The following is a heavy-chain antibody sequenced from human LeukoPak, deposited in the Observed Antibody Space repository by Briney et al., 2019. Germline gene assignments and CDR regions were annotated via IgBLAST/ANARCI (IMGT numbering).Heavy chain of an antibody. CDR3: ARARGFSSGYDFDY. Sequence: SETLSLTCTVSGGSISSSSYYWGWIRQPPGKGLEWIGSIYYSGSTYYNPSLKSRVTISVDTSKNQFSLKLSSVTAADTAVYYCARARGFSSGYDFDYWGQGTLVTVSS. CDR2: IYYSGST. D-gene: IGHD6-19*01. J-gene: IGHJ4*02. CDR1: GGSISSSSYY. V-gene: IGHV4-39*07.